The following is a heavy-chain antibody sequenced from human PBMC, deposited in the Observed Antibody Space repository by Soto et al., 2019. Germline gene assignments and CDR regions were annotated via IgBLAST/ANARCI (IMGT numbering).Heavy chain of an antibody. V-gene: IGHV1-24*01. D-gene: IGHD3-3*01. CDR1: GYTLTELS. J-gene: IGHJ6*02. CDR3: ATYDFWSGYPPEHYYYGMDV. CDR2: FDSEDGET. Sequence: ASVKVSCKGSGYTLTELSMHWVRQAPGKGLEWMGGFDSEDGETIYAQKFQGRVTMTEDTSTDTAYMELSSLRSEDTAVYYCATYDFWSGYPPEHYYYGMDVWGPGTTVTVSS.